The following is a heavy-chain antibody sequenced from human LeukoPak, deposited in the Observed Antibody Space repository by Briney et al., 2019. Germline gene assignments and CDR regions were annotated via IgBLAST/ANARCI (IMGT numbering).Heavy chain of an antibody. J-gene: IGHJ4*02. CDR1: GGSFSGYY. V-gene: IGHV4-34*01. D-gene: IGHD3-3*01. Sequence: PSETLSLTCAVYGGSFSGYYWSWIRQPPGKGLEWIGEINHSGSTNYNPSLKSRVTISVDTSKNQFSLKLSSVPAADTAVYYCASLEWLPYYFDYWGQGTLVTVSS. CDR2: INHSGST. CDR3: ASLEWLPYYFDY.